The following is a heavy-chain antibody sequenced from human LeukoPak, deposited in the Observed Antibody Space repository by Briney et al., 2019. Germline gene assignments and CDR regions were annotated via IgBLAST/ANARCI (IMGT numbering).Heavy chain of an antibody. J-gene: IGHJ4*02. CDR3: ARDLNWDADY. Sequence: SGGSLRLSCAASGFTFSSYWMSWVRQAPGKGLEWVAMIKGDGSDKYYVDSVKGRFTISRDNAKNSLFLQMNSLRAEDTAVYYCARDLNWDADYWGQGTLVTVSS. CDR1: GFTFSSYW. CDR2: IKGDGSDK. V-gene: IGHV3-7*04. D-gene: IGHD1-1*01.